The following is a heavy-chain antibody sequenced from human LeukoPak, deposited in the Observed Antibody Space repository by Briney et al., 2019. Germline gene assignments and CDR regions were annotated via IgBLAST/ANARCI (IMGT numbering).Heavy chain of an antibody. V-gene: IGHV3-74*01. Sequence: GGSLRLSCAASGFTFSSYWMRWVRQAPGKGLVWVSRINSDGSSTSYADSVKGRFTISRDNAKNTLYLQMNSLRAEDTAVYYCARDPGWVKYQLLPNWFDPWGQGTLVTVSS. CDR2: INSDGSST. CDR1: GFTFSSYW. CDR3: ARDPGWVKYQLLPNWFDP. D-gene: IGHD2-2*01. J-gene: IGHJ5*02.